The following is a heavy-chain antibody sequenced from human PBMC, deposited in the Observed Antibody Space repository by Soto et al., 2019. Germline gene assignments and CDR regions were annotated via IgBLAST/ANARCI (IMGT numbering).Heavy chain of an antibody. CDR3: ARHPIAARSYYGMDV. V-gene: IGHV4-4*07. Sequence: SETLSLTCTVSGGSISSYYWSWIRQPAVNGLEWIGRIYTSGSTNYNPSLKSRVTMSVDTSKNQFSLKLSSVTAADTAVYYCARHPIAARSYYGMDVWGQGTTVTV. J-gene: IGHJ6*02. D-gene: IGHD6-6*01. CDR1: GGSISSYY. CDR2: IYTSGST.